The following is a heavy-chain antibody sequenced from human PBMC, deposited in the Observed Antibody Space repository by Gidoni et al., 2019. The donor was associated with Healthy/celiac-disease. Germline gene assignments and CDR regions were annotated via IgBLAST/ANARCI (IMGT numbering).Heavy chain of an antibody. CDR3: ACLVGATYTY. CDR1: GFTFSDHY. J-gene: IGHJ4*02. CDR2: TRNKANSYTT. V-gene: IGHV3-72*01. D-gene: IGHD1-26*01. Sequence: EVQLVESGGGLVQPGGSLRLSCAASGFTFSDHYMDWVRQAPGKGLEWVGRTRNKANSYTTEYAASVKGRFTISRDDSKNSLYLQMNSLKTEDTAVYYCACLVGATYTYWGQGTLVTVSS.